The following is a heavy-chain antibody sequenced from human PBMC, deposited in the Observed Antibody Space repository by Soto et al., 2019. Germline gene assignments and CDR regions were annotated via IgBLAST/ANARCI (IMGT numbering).Heavy chain of an antibody. CDR3: PWVAFSCWESMDV. D-gene: IGHD2-2*01. Sequence: QVQLVQSGAEVKKPGASVKVSCKTSGYTFTNYNINWVRQAPGQGLEWMGWMNPNSGNTGYAQKFQGRLTMTSDTSITTAYIQLIHLISADTAVYYCPWVAFSCWESMDVWCQGTTVTVSS. J-gene: IGHJ6*02. CDR2: MNPNSGNT. V-gene: IGHV1-8*01. CDR1: GYTFTNYN.